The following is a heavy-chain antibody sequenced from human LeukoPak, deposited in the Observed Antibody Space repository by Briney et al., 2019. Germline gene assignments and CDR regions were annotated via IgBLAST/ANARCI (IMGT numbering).Heavy chain of an antibody. Sequence: PGGSLRLSCAASGITFSSYMLTWVRQAPGKGLEWVANIKQDGSEKYYVDSVEGRFSISRDNAKNSLYLQMNSLRVEDTAVYYCAREQVDYWGQGTLVTVSS. V-gene: IGHV3-7*01. J-gene: IGHJ4*02. CDR3: AREQVDY. CDR2: IKQDGSEK. CDR1: GITFSSYM.